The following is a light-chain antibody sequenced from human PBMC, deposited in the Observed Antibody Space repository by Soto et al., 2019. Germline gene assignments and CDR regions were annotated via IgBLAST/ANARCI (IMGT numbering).Light chain of an antibody. CDR2: EVY. CDR3: SSFTSSSSYV. CDR1: SSDVGRYNY. V-gene: IGLV2-8*01. J-gene: IGLJ1*01. Sequence: QSVLTQPPSASGSPGQSVTISCTGTSSDVGRYNYVSWYQHHPGKAPKLIIYEVYKRPSGVPDRFSGSKSGNTAALTVSGLQAEDEADYYCSSFTSSSSYVFGSGTKVTVL.